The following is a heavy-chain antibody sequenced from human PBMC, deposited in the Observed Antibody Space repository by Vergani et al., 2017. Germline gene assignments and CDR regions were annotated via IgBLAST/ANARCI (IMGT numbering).Heavy chain of an antibody. V-gene: IGHV3-33*01. CDR2: IWYDGSKK. D-gene: IGHD3-3*01. CDR1: GFTFSTYG. CDR3: ARDGDCCSAYFSSTNWFDP. Sequence: QVQLVESGGGVVQPGRSLRLSCAASGFTFSTYGMHWVRQAPGKGLEWVAVIWYDGSKKYYGDSVKGRFTISRDNSKNTLFLQMNSLSPEDTAVYYCARDGDCCSAYFSSTNWFDPWGQGTLVIVSS. J-gene: IGHJ5*02.